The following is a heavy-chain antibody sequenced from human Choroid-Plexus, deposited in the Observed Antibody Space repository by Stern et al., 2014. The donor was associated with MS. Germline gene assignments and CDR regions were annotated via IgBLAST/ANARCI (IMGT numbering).Heavy chain of an antibody. CDR1: GFTFGSCA. V-gene: IGHV3-30*18. D-gene: IGHD2/OR15-2a*01. J-gene: IGHJ5*02. CDR3: AKDRQYFSYFFDH. CDR2: VSYDGSNK. Sequence: VQLVESGGGVVKPGSPLRLSCVASGFTFGSCAMHWVRQAPGQGLEWVAGVSYDGSNKYYADSVKCRFTITRDNSQNTLYIQMSSLRPEDTAVYYCAKDRQYFSYFFDHWGQGSLVTVSS.